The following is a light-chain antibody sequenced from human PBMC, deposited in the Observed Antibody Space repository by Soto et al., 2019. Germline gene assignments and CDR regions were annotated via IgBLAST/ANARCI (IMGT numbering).Light chain of an antibody. CDR1: SGHSNYT. J-gene: IGLJ2*01. V-gene: IGLV4-69*01. CDR2: LDSDGSH. Sequence: QLVLTQSPSASASLGASVKHTCTLSSGHSNYTIAWHQQQPEKGPRYLMKLDSDGSHSKGDGIPDRFSGSSSGAERYLTISSLQSEDEADYYCQTWGTGIVVFGGGTKLTVL. CDR3: QTWGTGIVV.